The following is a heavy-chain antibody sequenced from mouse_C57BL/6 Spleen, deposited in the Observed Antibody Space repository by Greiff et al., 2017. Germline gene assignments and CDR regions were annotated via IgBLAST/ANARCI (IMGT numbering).Heavy chain of an antibody. CDR2: INPYNGGT. J-gene: IGHJ3*01. CDR1: GYTFTDYY. D-gene: IGHD4-1*01. Sequence: VQLQQSGPVLVKPGASVKMSCKASGYTFTDYYMNWVKQSHGKSLEWIGVINPYNGGTSYNQKFKGKATLTVDKSSSTAYMELNSLTSEDSAVYYCARPILGRGFAHWGQGTLVTVSA. V-gene: IGHV1-19*01. CDR3: ARPILGRGFAH.